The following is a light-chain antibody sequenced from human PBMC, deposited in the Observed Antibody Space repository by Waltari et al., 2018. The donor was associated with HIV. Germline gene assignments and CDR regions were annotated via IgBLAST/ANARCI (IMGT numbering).Light chain of an antibody. V-gene: IGLV2-23*02. Sequence: QSALTQPASVSGSPGQSITISCTGTSSDVGSYNLVSWYQQHPGKAPKLMIYEVSKRASGVPNRFSGSKSGNTASLTISGLQAEDEADYYCCSYVGWSTILYVFGTGTKVTVL. CDR2: EVS. CDR3: CSYVGWSTILYV. J-gene: IGLJ1*01. CDR1: SSDVGSYNL.